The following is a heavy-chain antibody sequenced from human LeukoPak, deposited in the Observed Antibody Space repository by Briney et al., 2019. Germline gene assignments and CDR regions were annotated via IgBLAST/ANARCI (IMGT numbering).Heavy chain of an antibody. CDR2: ISYDGSNK. D-gene: IGHD3-10*01. CDR3: ARDRSFDY. CDR1: GFTFSRHG. V-gene: IGHV3-30*03. J-gene: IGHJ4*02. Sequence: GGSLRLSCAASGFTFSRHGMNWVRQAPGKGLEWVAVISYDGSNKYYADSVKGRFTISRDNSKNTLYLQMNSLRAEDTAVYYCARDRSFDYWGQGTLVTVSS.